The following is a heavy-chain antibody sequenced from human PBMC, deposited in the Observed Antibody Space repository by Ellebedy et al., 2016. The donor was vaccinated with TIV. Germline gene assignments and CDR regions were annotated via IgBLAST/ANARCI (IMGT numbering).Heavy chain of an antibody. J-gene: IGHJ4*02. CDR3: ARDLYSGSYSDGLVD. D-gene: IGHD1-26*01. CDR1: GFTFSSYA. Sequence: GESLKISXAASGFTFSSYAMHWVRQAPGKGLEWVAVISYDGSNKYYADSVKGRFTISRDNSKNTLYLQMNSLRAEDTAVYYCARDLYSGSYSDGLVDWGQGTLVTVSS. CDR2: ISYDGSNK. V-gene: IGHV3-30*04.